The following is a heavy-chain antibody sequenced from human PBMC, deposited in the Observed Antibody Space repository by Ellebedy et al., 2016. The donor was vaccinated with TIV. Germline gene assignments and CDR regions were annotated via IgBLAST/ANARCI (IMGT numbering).Heavy chain of an antibody. Sequence: PGGSLRLSCVASGFIFSSYYMNRVRQAPGKGLEWVSVIFSAADGGETHYADSVKGRFTISRDSSKNTLYLQMNSLRAEDTAVYYCARDAAGNGGKLDYWGQGALVTVSS. V-gene: IGHV3-53*01. CDR3: ARDAAGNGGKLDY. J-gene: IGHJ4*02. D-gene: IGHD4-23*01. CDR1: GFIFSSYY. CDR2: IFSAADGGET.